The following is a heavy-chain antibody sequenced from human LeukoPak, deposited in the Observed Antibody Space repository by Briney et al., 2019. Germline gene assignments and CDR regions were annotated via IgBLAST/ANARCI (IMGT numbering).Heavy chain of an antibody. J-gene: IGHJ6*03. CDR2: INPSGGST. Sequence: GASVKVSCKASGYTFTSYYMHWVRQAPGQGLEWMGIINPSGGSTSYAQKFQGRVTMTRDMSTSTVYMELRSLRSDDTAVYYCARGGRMILDYMDVWGKGTTVTVSS. V-gene: IGHV1-46*01. CDR3: ARGGRMILDYMDV. CDR1: GYTFTSYY. D-gene: IGHD2-8*02.